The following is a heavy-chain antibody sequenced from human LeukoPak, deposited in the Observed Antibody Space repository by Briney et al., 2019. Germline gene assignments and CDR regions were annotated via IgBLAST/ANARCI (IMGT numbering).Heavy chain of an antibody. CDR3: AREGPFWVPAANTRFDY. D-gene: IGHD2-2*01. J-gene: IGHJ4*02. CDR1: GFTFSSYS. V-gene: IGHV3-21*01. CDR2: ISSSSSYI. Sequence: GGSLRLSCAASGFTFSSYSMNWVRQAPGKGLEWVSSISSSSSYIYYADSVKGRFTISRDNAKNSLYLQMNSLRAEDTAVYYCAREGPFWVPAANTRFDYWGQGTLVTVSS.